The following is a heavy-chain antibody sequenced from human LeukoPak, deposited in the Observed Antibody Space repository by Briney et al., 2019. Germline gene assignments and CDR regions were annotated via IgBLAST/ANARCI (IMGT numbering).Heavy chain of an antibody. D-gene: IGHD4-23*01. Sequence: GGSLRLSCAASGFTFSSYSMNWVRQAPGKGLEWVSYISSSSSTIYYADSVKGRFTISRDNAKNSLYLQMNSLRAEDTAVYYCAREVAPGGFDYWGQGTLVTVSS. CDR1: GFTFSSYS. CDR3: AREVAPGGFDY. J-gene: IGHJ4*02. V-gene: IGHV3-48*01. CDR2: ISSSSSTI.